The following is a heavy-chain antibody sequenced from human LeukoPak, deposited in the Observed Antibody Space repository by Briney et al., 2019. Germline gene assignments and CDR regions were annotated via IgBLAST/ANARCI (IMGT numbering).Heavy chain of an antibody. D-gene: IGHD3-10*01. Sequence: GGSLRLSCAASGFTFSNAWMSWVRQAPGKGLEWVGRIKSKTDGGTTDYAAPVKGRFTISRDDSKSTLYLQMNSLKTEDTAVYYCTTVPIWFGELNFDYWGQGTLVTVSS. CDR1: GFTFSNAW. CDR3: TTVPIWFGELNFDY. CDR2: IKSKTDGGTT. V-gene: IGHV3-15*01. J-gene: IGHJ4*02.